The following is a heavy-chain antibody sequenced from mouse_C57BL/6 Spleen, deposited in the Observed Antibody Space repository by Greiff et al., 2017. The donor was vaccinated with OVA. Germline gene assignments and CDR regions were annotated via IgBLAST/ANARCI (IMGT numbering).Heavy chain of an antibody. CDR2: ISSGGSYT. CDR1: GFTFSSYG. J-gene: IGHJ4*01. Sequence: DVKLVESGGDLVKPGGSLKLSCAASGFTFSSYGMSWVRQTPDKRLEWVATISSGGSYTYYPDSVKGRFTISRDNAKNILYLQMSSLKSEDTAMYYCARQDLLSYAMDYWGQGTSVTVSS. D-gene: IGHD2-1*01. CDR3: ARQDLLSYAMDY. V-gene: IGHV5-6*02.